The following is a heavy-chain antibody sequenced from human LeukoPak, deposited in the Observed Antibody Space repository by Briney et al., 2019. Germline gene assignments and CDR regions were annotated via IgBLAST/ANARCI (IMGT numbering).Heavy chain of an antibody. CDR2: IYSSGST. J-gene: IGHJ5*02. D-gene: IGHD3-10*01. CDR1: TGSISSYY. Sequence: KPSETLSLTCTVSTGSISSYYCSWIRQPAGKGLEYIGRIYSSGSTNYSPSLKSRVTMSVDTSKNQFSLKLTSVTAADTAVYYCARGDIIRGDYNWFDPWGQGILVTGSS. V-gene: IGHV4-4*07. CDR3: ARGDIIRGDYNWFDP.